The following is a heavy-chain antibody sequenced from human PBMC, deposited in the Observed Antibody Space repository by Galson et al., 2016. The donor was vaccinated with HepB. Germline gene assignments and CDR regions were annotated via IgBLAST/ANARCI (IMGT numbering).Heavy chain of an antibody. J-gene: IGHJ5*02. V-gene: IGHV3-30-3*01. Sequence: SLRLSCAASGFIFSNYPMHWVRQAPGKGLEWVAVISYDGSNSHYADSGRGRFTISRDNFKNTLSLQMNGLRPEDTAVYYCARDRRDFSELPDANLWFGEFSPWGQGTLVTASS. CDR3: ARDRRDFSELPDANLWFGEFSP. CDR1: GFIFSNYP. D-gene: IGHD3-10*01. CDR2: ISYDGSNS.